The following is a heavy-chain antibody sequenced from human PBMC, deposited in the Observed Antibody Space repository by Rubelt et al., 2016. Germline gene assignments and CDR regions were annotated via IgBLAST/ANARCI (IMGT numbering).Heavy chain of an antibody. CDR1: GGTFSSYA. Sequence: QVQLVQSGAEAKKPGSSVKVSCKASGGTFSSYAISWVRQAPGQGLEWMGGIIPIFGTANYAQKFQGRVTITADKSTSTAYMELSSLRSEDTAVYYCASPPYDILTGYDYYYGMDVWGQGTTVTVSS. D-gene: IGHD3-9*01. CDR2: IIPIFGTA. CDR3: ASPPYDILTGYDYYYGMDV. V-gene: IGHV1-69*06. J-gene: IGHJ6*02.